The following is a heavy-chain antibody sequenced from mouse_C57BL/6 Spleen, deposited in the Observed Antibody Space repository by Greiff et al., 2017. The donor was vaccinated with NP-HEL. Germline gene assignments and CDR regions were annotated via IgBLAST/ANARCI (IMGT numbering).Heavy chain of an antibody. J-gene: IGHJ3*01. CDR2: IAPEDGET. D-gene: IGHD1-1*01. CDR1: GFNIKDYY. Sequence: EVQLQQSGAELVKPGASVQLSCTASGFNIKDYYMHWVKQSTEQGLEWIGRIAPEDGETEYAPKFQGKATITAYTSSNTAYLQLSSLTAEDTAVYYCASSSPFAYWGQGTLVTVSA. CDR3: ASSSPFAY. V-gene: IGHV14-2*01.